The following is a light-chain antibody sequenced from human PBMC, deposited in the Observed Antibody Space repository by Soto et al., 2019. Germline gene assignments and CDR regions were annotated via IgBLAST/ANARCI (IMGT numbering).Light chain of an antibody. CDR3: ISYTVTRSYV. CDR2: SVS. CDR1: SSDIGTYDH. Sequence: QSVLTQPASVSGSPGQSITISCSGTSSDIGTYDHVAWFQQFPGKTPKLMIYSVSNRPSGVSYRFSGSKSGNTASLTISGLQAEDEADYYCISYTVTRSYVFGTGPKVTVL. J-gene: IGLJ1*01. V-gene: IGLV2-14*01.